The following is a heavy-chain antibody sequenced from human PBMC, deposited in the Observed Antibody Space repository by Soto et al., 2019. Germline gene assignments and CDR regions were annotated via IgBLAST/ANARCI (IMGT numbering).Heavy chain of an antibody. V-gene: IGHV4-59*01. CDR2: IYYSGST. CDR3: ASYYTAYGGKRGYNWFDP. Sequence: QVQLQESGPGLVKSSETLSLTCTVSGGSISSYYWSWIRQPPGKGLEWIGYIYYSGSTNYNPSLKSRVTISVDTSKNQFSLKLSSVTAADTAVYYCASYYTAYGGKRGYNWFDPWGQGTLVTVSS. D-gene: IGHD3-3*01. J-gene: IGHJ5*02. CDR1: GGSISSYY.